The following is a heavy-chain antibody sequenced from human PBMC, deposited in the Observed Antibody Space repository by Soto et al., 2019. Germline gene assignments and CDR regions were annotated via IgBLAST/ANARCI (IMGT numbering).Heavy chain of an antibody. J-gene: IGHJ4*02. Sequence: QLQLQESGSGLVKPSQTLSLTCAVSDDSISSGGYSWNWIRQPPGKGLEWIGYIYHSGGPDYNPSLKSRVTITVDSSNNQFSLNLRSVTAADTAVYYCARDSRSGYYLEYWGQGTLVTVSS. CDR1: DDSISSGGYS. CDR3: ARDSRSGYYLEY. V-gene: IGHV4-30-2*01. D-gene: IGHD3-22*01. CDR2: IYHSGGP.